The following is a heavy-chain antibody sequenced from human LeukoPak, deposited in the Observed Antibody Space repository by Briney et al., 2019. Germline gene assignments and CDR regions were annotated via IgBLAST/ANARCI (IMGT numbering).Heavy chain of an antibody. Sequence: PSETLSLTCTVCGGSISSSRYYWGWVRQPPGKGLEWIGSIYYSGSTYYNPSLKSRVTISVDTSKNQFSLKLSSVTAADTAVYYCVIVVVTTYWYFDYWGQGTLVTVSS. CDR1: GGSISSSRYY. CDR3: VIVVVTTYWYFDY. D-gene: IGHD3-22*01. J-gene: IGHJ4*02. V-gene: IGHV4-39*07. CDR2: IYYSGST.